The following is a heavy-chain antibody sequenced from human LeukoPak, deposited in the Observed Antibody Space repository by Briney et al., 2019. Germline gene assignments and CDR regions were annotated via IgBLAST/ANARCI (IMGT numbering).Heavy chain of an antibody. V-gene: IGHV5-51*01. J-gene: IGHJ3*02. CDR3: GRIPAAGSLKGSFDI. CDR2: IYPGDSDT. Sequence: GESLKISCKGSGYSFTTYWIGWVRQMPGKGLEWMGIIYPGDSDTTYSPSFQGQVTISADKSISTTYLQWSSLKASDSAMYYCGRIPAAGSLKGSFDIWGQGTMVTVSS. D-gene: IGHD6-13*01. CDR1: GYSFTTYW.